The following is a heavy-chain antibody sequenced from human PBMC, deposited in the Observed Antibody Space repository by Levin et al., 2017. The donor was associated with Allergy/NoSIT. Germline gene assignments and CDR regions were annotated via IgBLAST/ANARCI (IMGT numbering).Heavy chain of an antibody. D-gene: IGHD3-9*01. CDR1: RFTFSGYT. Sequence: PGGSLRLSCAASRFTFSGYTLNWVRQAPGKGLEWVSSISSSSTYIYYADSLKGRFTISRDDAKNSLLLQMNSLRVEDTAVYYCASDGSYDTRDIWGQGTMVTVSS. CDR2: ISSSSTYI. V-gene: IGHV3-21*01. J-gene: IGHJ3*02. CDR3: ASDGSYDTRDI.